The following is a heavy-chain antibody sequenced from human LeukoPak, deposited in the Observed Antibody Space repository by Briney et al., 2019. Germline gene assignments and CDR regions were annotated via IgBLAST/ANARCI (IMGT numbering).Heavy chain of an antibody. CDR3: AREDCSGGSCYTDGWFDP. J-gene: IGHJ5*02. V-gene: IGHV1-3*01. Sequence: ASVKVSCKAFGYTFTSYAMHWVRQAPGQRLEWMGWINAGNGNTKYSQKFQGRVTITRDTSASTAYMELSSLRSEDTAVYYCAREDCSGGSCYTDGWFDPWGQGTLVTVSS. CDR1: GYTFTSYA. CDR2: INAGNGNT. D-gene: IGHD2-15*01.